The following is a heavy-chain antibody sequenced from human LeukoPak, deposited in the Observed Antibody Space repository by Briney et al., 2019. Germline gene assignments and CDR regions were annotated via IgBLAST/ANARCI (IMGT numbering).Heavy chain of an antibody. J-gene: IGHJ4*02. Sequence: PSETLSLTCTVSGGSISSYYWSWIRQSPGKGLEWIGYIYYSGSTNYNPSLKSRVTISVDTSKNQFSLKLSSVTAADTAVYYCARDDSGSYPYWGQGTLVTVSS. V-gene: IGHV4-59*01. CDR1: GGSISSYY. CDR3: ARDDSGSYPY. CDR2: IYYSGST. D-gene: IGHD1-26*01.